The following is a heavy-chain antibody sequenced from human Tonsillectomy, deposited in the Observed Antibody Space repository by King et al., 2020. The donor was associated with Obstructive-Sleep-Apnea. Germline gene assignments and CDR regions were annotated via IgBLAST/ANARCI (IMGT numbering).Heavy chain of an antibody. CDR1: GVTFSTYA. Sequence: QLVQSGGGLVQPGGSLRLSCAASGVTFSTYAMSWVRQAPGKGLEWVSAISGSGGNTYYADSVKGRFTLSRDNSKNTLYLQMNSLRAEDTAVYYCAKGYCSSTSCYTKNQYFQHWGQGTLVTVSS. CDR3: AKGYCSSTSCYTKNQYFQH. D-gene: IGHD2-2*02. V-gene: IGHV3-23*04. J-gene: IGHJ1*01. CDR2: ISGSGGNT.